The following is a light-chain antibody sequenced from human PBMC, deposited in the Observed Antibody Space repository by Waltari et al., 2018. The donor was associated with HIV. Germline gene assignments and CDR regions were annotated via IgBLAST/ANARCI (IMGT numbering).Light chain of an antibody. CDR1: SLRSYY. J-gene: IGLJ2*01. Sequence: SSELTQDPAVSVALGQTVRITCQGDSLRSYYASWYQQQPGQASVLVIYGKNNRPSGVQDRFAGSSAGNTASLTITGAQAEDEADYYCNSRDSSGNHVVFGGGTKLTVL. CDR3: NSRDSSGNHVV. V-gene: IGLV3-19*01. CDR2: GKN.